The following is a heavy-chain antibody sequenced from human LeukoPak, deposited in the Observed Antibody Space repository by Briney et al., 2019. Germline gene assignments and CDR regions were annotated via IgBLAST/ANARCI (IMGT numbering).Heavy chain of an antibody. CDR3: ARGSGKQWLVGDWYFDL. CDR1: GYTFISYA. CDR2: INPANGHT. Sequence: ASVKVSCKASGYTFISYAVHWVRQAPGQRLEWMGWINPANGHTKYSQKFQGRVTITRDTPASTAYMELSSLRSEETAVYYCARGSGKQWLVGDWYFDLWGRGTLATVSS. D-gene: IGHD6-19*01. J-gene: IGHJ2*01. V-gene: IGHV1-3*01.